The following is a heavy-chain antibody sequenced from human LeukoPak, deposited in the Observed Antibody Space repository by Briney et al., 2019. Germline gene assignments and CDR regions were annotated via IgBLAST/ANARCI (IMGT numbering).Heavy chain of an antibody. CDR1: GFTFSSYA. J-gene: IGHJ6*02. CDR3: AKDDYDILTGYSNHYYYGMDV. CDR2: ISGSGGST. Sequence: GGSLRLSCAASGFTFSSYAMSWVRQAPGKGLEWVTAISGSGGSTYYADSVKGRFTISRDNSKNTLYLQMNSLRAEDTAVYYCAKDDYDILTGYSNHYYYGMDVWGQGTTVTVSS. V-gene: IGHV3-23*01. D-gene: IGHD3-9*01.